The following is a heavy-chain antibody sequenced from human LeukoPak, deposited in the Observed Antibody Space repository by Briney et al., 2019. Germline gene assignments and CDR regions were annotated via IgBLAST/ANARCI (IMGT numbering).Heavy chain of an antibody. CDR3: ARHPCSGGSCKGWFDP. Sequence: SETLSLTCTVSGGSISSYYWSWIRQPPGKGLEWIGYIYYSGSTNYNPSLKSRVTISVDTSKNQFSLKLSSVTAADTAVYYCARHPCSGGSCKGWFDPWGQGTLVTVSS. V-gene: IGHV4-59*08. CDR1: GGSISSYY. J-gene: IGHJ5*02. D-gene: IGHD2-15*01. CDR2: IYYSGST.